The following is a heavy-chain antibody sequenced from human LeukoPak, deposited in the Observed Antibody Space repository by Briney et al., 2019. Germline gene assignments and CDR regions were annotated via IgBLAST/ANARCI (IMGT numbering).Heavy chain of an antibody. D-gene: IGHD6-19*01. J-gene: IGHJ4*02. CDR3: ARGAARSAWFSLY. CDR1: GYTFTSYG. Sequence: GASVKLSCKASGYTFTSYGIDWVRQAPGQGLEWMGWISAYNGKTNYAQKLQGRVTMTTDTSTNTAYMELRSLTSDDTAVYYCARGAARSAWFSLYWGQGTLVSVFS. V-gene: IGHV1-18*01. CDR2: ISAYNGKT.